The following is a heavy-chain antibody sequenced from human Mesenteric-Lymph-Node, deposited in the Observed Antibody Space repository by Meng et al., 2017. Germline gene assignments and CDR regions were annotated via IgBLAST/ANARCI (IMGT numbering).Heavy chain of an antibody. CDR3: ARGEWFSDY. CDR1: GFTFSSYV. V-gene: IGHV3-23*04. Sequence: VQLVESGGGVVKPGGSLRLACAGSGFTFSSYVMNWVRQAPGKGLDWVSAISGSGGSTYYAESVKGRFTISRDNSKNTLYLQMNSLRAEDTAVYHCARGEWFSDYWGQGTLVTVSS. CDR2: ISGSGGST. D-gene: IGHD3-3*01. J-gene: IGHJ4*02.